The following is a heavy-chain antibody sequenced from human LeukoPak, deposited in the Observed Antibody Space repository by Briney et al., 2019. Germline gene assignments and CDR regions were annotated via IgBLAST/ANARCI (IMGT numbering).Heavy chain of an antibody. J-gene: IGHJ4*02. CDR3: ARVLYCGGDCDYFDY. CDR1: GFTFSSYS. Sequence: GGSLRHSCAASGFTFSSYSMNWVRQAPGKGLEWVSYISSSSSTIYYADSVKGRFTISRDNAKNSLYLQMNSLRAEDTAVYYCARVLYCGGDCDYFDYWGQGTLVTVSS. V-gene: IGHV3-48*01. CDR2: ISSSSSTI. D-gene: IGHD2-21*02.